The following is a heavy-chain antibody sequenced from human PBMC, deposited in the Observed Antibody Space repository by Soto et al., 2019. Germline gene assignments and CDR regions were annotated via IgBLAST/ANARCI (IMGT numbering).Heavy chain of an antibody. CDR1: GFTFSSYG. J-gene: IGHJ3*02. CDR2: IWYDGNNK. D-gene: IGHD5-18*01. V-gene: IGHV3-33*01. CDR3: AREEVTRHDAFDI. Sequence: QVQLVESGGGVVQPGRSLRLSCAASGFTFSSYGMHWVRQAPGEGLEWVAVIWYDGNNKYYADSVKGRFTISRDNSKSTLYLQMNSLRAEDTAVYYCAREEVTRHDAFDIWGQGTTVTVSS.